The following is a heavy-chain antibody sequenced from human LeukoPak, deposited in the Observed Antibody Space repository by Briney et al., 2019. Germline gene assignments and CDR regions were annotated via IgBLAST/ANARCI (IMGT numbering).Heavy chain of an antibody. CDR3: SGGHDAYKYAFDP. CDR1: GFTFSSYA. J-gene: IGHJ5*02. Sequence: GGSLRLSCAASGFTFSSYAMSWVRQAPGKGLEWVSSLTFNRGDTYYADSVKGRFIISRDNSKNTLYLQMNTLRVEDTAIYYCSGGHDAYKYAFDPWGQGTLVTVSS. V-gene: IGHV3-23*01. D-gene: IGHD2-8*01. CDR2: LTFNRGDT.